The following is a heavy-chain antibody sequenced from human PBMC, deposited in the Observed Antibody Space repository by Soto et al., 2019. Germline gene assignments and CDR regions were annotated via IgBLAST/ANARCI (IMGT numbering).Heavy chain of an antibody. J-gene: IGHJ4*02. V-gene: IGHV4-59*01. CDR1: GGSISTYY. CDR3: ARDFDY. CDR2: IYYSGST. Sequence: PPEARSVTCTVSGGSISTYYWSWIRQPPGKGLEWIGYIYYSGSTNYNPSLKSRVTISVDTSKNQFSLKLSSVTAADTAVYYCARDFDYWGQGTLVTVSS.